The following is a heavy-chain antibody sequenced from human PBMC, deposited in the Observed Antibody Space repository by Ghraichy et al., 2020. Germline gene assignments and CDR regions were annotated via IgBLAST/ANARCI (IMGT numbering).Heavy chain of an antibody. CDR3: AGGSTVVRFYYYGGMDV. D-gene: IGHD4-23*01. CDR1: GFTFSSYS. J-gene: IGHJ6*02. CDR2: ITGSGSFR. Sequence: GGSLRLSCAGSGFTFSSYSMNWVRQSPGKGLEWVSYITGSGSFRTYADSVKGRFTISRDNARNTLYLEMNSLRDEDRAVYYGAGGSTVVRFYYYGGMDVWGQGTTVIVSS. V-gene: IGHV3-48*02.